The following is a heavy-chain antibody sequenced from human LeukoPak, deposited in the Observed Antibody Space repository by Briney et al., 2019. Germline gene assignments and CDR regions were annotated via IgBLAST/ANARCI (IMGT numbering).Heavy chain of an antibody. V-gene: IGHV3-7*01. CDR1: GFTLSSYW. CDR2: INQDGSEK. CDR3: ARDAYCSGGSCYVY. J-gene: IGHJ4*02. D-gene: IGHD2-15*01. Sequence: GGSLRLSCAASGFTLSSYWMSWVRQVPGMGLEWVANINQDGSEKYYVDSVKGRFTISRDNAENSLYLQMNSLRAEDTAVYYCARDAYCSGGSCYVYWGQGTLVTVSS.